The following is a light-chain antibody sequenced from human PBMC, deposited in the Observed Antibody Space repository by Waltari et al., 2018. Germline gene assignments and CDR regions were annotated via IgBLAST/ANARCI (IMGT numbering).Light chain of an antibody. CDR1: QSVLFRSNNKNY. CDR3: LQYYNTPQT. CDR2: WAS. V-gene: IGKV4-1*01. J-gene: IGKJ1*01. Sequence: VMTQSPASLSVSPGERVTLSCRASQSVLFRSNNKNYLAWFQQRPGQPPKLLIYWASTRDFGVPDRFSGSGSGTDFTLTISSLQAEDVAVYYCLQYYNTPQTFGQGTRVEIK.